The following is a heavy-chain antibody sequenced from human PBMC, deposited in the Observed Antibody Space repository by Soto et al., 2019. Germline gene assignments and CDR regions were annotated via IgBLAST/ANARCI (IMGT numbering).Heavy chain of an antibody. D-gene: IGHD5-12*01. CDR1: GGSFSGYY. Sequence: PSETLSLTCAVYGGSFSGYYWSWIRQPPGKGLEWIGEINHSGSTNYNPSLKSRVTISVDTSKNQFSLKLSSVTAADTAVYYCARVYGGGYDYWGQGTLVTVSS. CDR2: INHSGST. V-gene: IGHV4-34*01. J-gene: IGHJ4*02. CDR3: ARVYGGGYDY.